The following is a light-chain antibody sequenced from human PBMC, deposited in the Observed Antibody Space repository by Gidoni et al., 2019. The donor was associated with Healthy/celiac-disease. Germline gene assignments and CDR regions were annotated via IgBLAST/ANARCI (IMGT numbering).Light chain of an antibody. Sequence: SSELTQDPDVSVALGQTVRITCQGDSLRSYYASWYQQKPGQAPVLVIYGKINRPSGIPDRFSGSSSGNTASLTITGAQAEDEADYYCNSRDSSGNPHVVFGGGTKLTVL. CDR1: SLRSYY. CDR3: NSRDSSGNPHVV. CDR2: GKI. V-gene: IGLV3-19*01. J-gene: IGLJ2*01.